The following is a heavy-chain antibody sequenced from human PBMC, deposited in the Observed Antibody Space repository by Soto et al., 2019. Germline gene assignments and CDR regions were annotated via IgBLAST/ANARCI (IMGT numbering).Heavy chain of an antibody. CDR3: AKLGGDV. V-gene: IGHV3-30*18. J-gene: IGHJ6*02. D-gene: IGHD3-16*01. CDR2: ISYDGSNK. Sequence: QVQLVESGGGVVQPGRSLRLSCAASGFTFSSYGMHWVRQAPGKGLEWVAVISYDGSNKYYADSVKGRFTISRDNSKNTLYLQMNRLRAEDTAVYYWAKLGGDVWGQGTTVTVSS. CDR1: GFTFSSYG.